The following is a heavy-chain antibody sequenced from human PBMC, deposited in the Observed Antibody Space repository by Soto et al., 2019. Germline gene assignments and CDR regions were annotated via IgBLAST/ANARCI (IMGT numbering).Heavy chain of an antibody. Sequence: PSETLSLTCAVSGGSISSGGYSWSWIRQPPGKGLEWIGYMYDTGSTYYNPSLKSRVTISVDTSKNQFSVNLSSVTAADTAVYYCARELGFCSGGTCYLGAFDIWGQGSMVTVSS. J-gene: IGHJ3*02. CDR3: ARELGFCSGGTCYLGAFDI. CDR1: GGSISSGGYS. D-gene: IGHD2-15*01. CDR2: MYDTGST. V-gene: IGHV4-30-2*05.